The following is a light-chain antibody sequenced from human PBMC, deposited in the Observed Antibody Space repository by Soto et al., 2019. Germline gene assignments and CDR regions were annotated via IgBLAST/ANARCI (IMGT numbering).Light chain of an antibody. CDR2: DVT. Sequence: QSALTQPASVSGSPGQSITISCTGSSSDIGAYDYVSWYQQRPVKAPKLMIFDVTNRPSGVSDRFSGSKSGNTASLTISGPQTEDEADYYCSSYTSSSTPYVFGTGTKVTVL. V-gene: IGLV2-14*01. CDR1: SSDIGAYDY. CDR3: SSYTSSSTPYV. J-gene: IGLJ1*01.